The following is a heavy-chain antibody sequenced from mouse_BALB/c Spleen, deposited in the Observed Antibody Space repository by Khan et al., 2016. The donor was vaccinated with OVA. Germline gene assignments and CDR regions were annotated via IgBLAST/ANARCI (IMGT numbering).Heavy chain of an antibody. CDR1: GYSITSGYG. V-gene: IGHV3-2*02. CDR2: ISYSGST. J-gene: IGHJ2*01. Sequence: EVELVESGPGLVKPSQSLSLTCTVTGYSITSGYGWNWIRQFPGNKLEWMGYISYSGSTHYNPSLTSRISITRDTSKNQFFLQLNSVTTEDTATYYCARTARIKYWGQGTTLTVSS. CDR3: ARTARIKY. D-gene: IGHD1-2*01.